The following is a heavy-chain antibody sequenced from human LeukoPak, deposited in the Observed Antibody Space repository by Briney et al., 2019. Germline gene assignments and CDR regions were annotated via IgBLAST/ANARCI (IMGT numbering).Heavy chain of an antibody. V-gene: IGHV3-53*01. D-gene: IGHD1-26*01. J-gene: IGHJ4*02. CDR3: AKERWELLTGDY. Sequence: GGSLRLSCAASGFTVSSNCMSWVRQAPGKGLEWVSVIYSGGSTYYADSVKGRFTISRDNSKNTLYLQMNSLRAEDTAVYYCAKERWELLTGDYWGQGTLVTVSS. CDR2: IYSGGST. CDR1: GFTVSSNC.